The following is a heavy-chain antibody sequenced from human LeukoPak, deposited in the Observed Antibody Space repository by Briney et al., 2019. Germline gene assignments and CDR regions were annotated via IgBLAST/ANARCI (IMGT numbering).Heavy chain of an antibody. CDR2: IKQDGSEK. Sequence: PGGSLRLSCAASGFTFSSYAMHWVRQAPGKGLEWVANIKQDGSEKYYVDSVKGRFTISRDNAKNSLYLQMNSLRAEDTAVYYCARDTRYYYDSSGYFDYWGQGTLVTVSS. CDR3: ARDTRYYYDSSGYFDY. D-gene: IGHD3-22*01. J-gene: IGHJ4*02. CDR1: GFTFSSYA. V-gene: IGHV3-7*01.